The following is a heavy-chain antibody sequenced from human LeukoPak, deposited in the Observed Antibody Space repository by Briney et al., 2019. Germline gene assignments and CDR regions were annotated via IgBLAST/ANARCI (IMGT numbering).Heavy chain of an antibody. CDR3: AKDSVIQGYSAFDY. Sequence: GGSLRLSCSASGFTFKSYAMHWVRQAPGKGLEWVAVTSFDGKNTLYADSVKGRFTISRDNSQNSLSLQMNSLRTEDTAMYYCAKDSVIQGYSAFDYWGQGTLVTVSS. D-gene: IGHD3-22*01. J-gene: IGHJ4*02. CDR2: TSFDGKNT. CDR1: GFTFKSYA. V-gene: IGHV3-30*18.